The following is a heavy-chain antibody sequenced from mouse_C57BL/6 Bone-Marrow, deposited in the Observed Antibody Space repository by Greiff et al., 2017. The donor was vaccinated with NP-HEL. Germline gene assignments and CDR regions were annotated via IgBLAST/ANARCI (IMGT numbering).Heavy chain of an antibody. CDR2: IYPGNSDT. CDR1: GYTFTSYW. CDR3: TREDTTVVATPDWYFDV. Sequence: EVQLQQSGTVLARPGASVKMSCKTSGYTFTSYWMHWVKQRPGQGLEWIGAIYPGNSDTSYNQKFKGKAKLTAVTSASTAYMELSSLTNEDSAVYYWTREDTTVVATPDWYFDVWGTGTTVTVSS. V-gene: IGHV1-5*01. D-gene: IGHD1-1*01. J-gene: IGHJ1*03.